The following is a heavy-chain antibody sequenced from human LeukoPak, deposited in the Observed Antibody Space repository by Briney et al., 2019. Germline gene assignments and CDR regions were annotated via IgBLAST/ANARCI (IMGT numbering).Heavy chain of an antibody. D-gene: IGHD3-22*01. CDR1: GFTFSSYS. J-gene: IGHJ4*02. CDR3: ARDRYYYDSSGYYYFDY. Sequence: GGSLRLSCAASGFTFSSYSMNWVRQAPGKGLEWVSSISSSSSYIYYADSVKGRFTISRDNAKNSLYLQMNSLRAEDTAVYYCARDRYYYDSSGYYYFDYWGQGTLVTVSS. V-gene: IGHV3-21*01. CDR2: ISSSSSYI.